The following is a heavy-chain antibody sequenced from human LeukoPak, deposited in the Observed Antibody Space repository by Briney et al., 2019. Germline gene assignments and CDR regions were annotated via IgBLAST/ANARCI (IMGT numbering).Heavy chain of an antibody. Sequence: ASVKVSCKASGYTFTSYGISWVRQAPGQGLEWMGWISAYNGNTNYAQKLQSRVTMTTDTSTSTAYMELRSLRSDDTAVYYCARGDRLVVRGVIGPCDYWGQGALVTVSS. CDR2: ISAYNGNT. D-gene: IGHD3-10*01. V-gene: IGHV1-18*01. J-gene: IGHJ4*02. CDR3: ARGDRLVVRGVIGPCDY. CDR1: GYTFTSYG.